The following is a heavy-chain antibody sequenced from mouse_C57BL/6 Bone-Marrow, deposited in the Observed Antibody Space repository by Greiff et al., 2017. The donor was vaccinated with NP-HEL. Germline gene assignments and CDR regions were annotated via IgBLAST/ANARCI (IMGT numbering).Heavy chain of an antibody. V-gene: IGHV1-54*01. CDR1: GYAFTNYL. CDR2: INPGSGGT. Sequence: VQLVESGAELVRPGTSVKVSCKASGYAFTNYLIEWVKQRPGQGLEWIGVINPGSGGTNYNEKFKGKATLTADKSSSTAYMQLSSLASEDSAVYFCARGTGTGDYWGQGTTLTVSS. D-gene: IGHD4-1*01. CDR3: ARGTGTGDY. J-gene: IGHJ2*01.